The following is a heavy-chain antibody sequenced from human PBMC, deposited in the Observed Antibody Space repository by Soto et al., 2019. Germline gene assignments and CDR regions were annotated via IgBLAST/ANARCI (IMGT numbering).Heavy chain of an antibody. CDR2: INPSGGST. CDR3: ARSYCTNGVCPHPDY. V-gene: IGHV1-46*01. D-gene: IGHD2-8*01. J-gene: IGHJ4*02. Sequence: QVQLVQSGAEVKKPGASVKVSCKASGYTFTSYYMHWVRQAPGQGLEWMGIINPSGGSTSYAQKFQRRVTMTRDTSTSTVYMELSSLRSEDTAVYYCARSYCTNGVCPHPDYWGQGTLVTVSS. CDR1: GYTFTSYY.